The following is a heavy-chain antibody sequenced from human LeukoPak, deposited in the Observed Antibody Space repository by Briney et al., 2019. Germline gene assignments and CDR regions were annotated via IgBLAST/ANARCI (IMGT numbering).Heavy chain of an antibody. V-gene: IGHV4-59*01. CDR3: ARSSGWYLGYYYMDV. CDR1: GGSISSYY. D-gene: IGHD6-19*01. CDR2: IYYSGST. J-gene: IGHJ6*03. Sequence: SETLSLTCTVSGGSISSYYWSWIRQPPGKGLEWIGYIYYSGSTNYNPSLKSRVTISVDTSKNQFSLKLSSVTAADTAVYYCARSSGWYLGYYYMDVWGKGTTVTVSS.